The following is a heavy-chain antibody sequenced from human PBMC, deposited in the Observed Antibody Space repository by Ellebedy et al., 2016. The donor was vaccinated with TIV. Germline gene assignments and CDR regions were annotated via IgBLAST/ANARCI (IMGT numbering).Heavy chain of an antibody. J-gene: IGHJ4*02. D-gene: IGHD3-3*02. CDR2: IIPILGIA. CDR3: ARVHFWSGYYEVDY. V-gene: IGHV1-69*04. CDR1: GYTFTSYY. Sequence: AASVKVSCKASGYTFTSYYMHWVRQAPGQGLEWMGRIIPILGIANYAQKFQGRVTITADKSTSTAYMELSSLRSEDTAVYYCARVHFWSGYYEVDYWGQGTLVTVSS.